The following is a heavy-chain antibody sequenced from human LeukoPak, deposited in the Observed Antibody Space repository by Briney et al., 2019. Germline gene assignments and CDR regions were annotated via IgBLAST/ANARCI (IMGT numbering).Heavy chain of an antibody. Sequence: PGGSLRLSCAASGFTVSSNYMSWVRQAPGKGLEWVSVIYSGGSTYYADSVKGRFTISRDNAKNSLYLQMNSLRAEDTAVYYCAELGITMIGGVWGKRTTVTISS. V-gene: IGHV3-66*01. CDR1: GFTVSSNY. CDR2: IYSGGST. CDR3: AELGITMIGGV. D-gene: IGHD3-10*02. J-gene: IGHJ6*04.